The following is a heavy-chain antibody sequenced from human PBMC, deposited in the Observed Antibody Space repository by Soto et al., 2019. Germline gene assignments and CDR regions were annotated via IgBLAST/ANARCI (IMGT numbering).Heavy chain of an antibody. CDR3: ARDLSLVGATRANI. J-gene: IGHJ3*02. CDR1: GFTFSSYS. D-gene: IGHD1-26*01. CDR2: ISSSSSYI. V-gene: IGHV3-21*01. Sequence: PGGSLRLSCAASGFTFSSYSMNWVRQAPGKGLEWVSSISSSSSYIYYADSVKGRFTISRDNAKNSLYLQMNSLRAEDTAVYYCARDLSLVGATRANIWGQGTMVTASS.